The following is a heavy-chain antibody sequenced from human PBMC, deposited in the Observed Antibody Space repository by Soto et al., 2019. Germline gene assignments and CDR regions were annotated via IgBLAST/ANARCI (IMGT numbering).Heavy chain of an antibody. J-gene: IGHJ4*02. V-gene: IGHV4-39*07. CDR2: IYYSGST. D-gene: IGHD3-22*01. CDR1: GGSISSSSYY. Sequence: SETLSLTCTVSGGSISSSSYYWGWIRQPPGKGLEWIGSIYYSGSTYYNPSLKSRVTISVDTSENQFSLKLSSVTAADTAVYYCARVYDSSGYYYEYFDYWGQGTLVTVSS. CDR3: ARVYDSSGYYYEYFDY.